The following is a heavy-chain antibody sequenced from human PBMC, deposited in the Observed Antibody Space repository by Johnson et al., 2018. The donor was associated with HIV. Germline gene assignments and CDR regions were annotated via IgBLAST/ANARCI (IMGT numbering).Heavy chain of an antibody. CDR1: GFSFDDYA. V-gene: IGHV3-9*01. Sequence: VQLVESGGGLVQPGRSLRLSCAASGFSFDDYAMHWVRQAPGKGLAWVSGISWNSGTIDYADSVKGRFTISRDNAKNSLHLQMNSLRAEDTAVYYCARAGAVGFDAFDIWGLGTWVTVSS. CDR2: ISWNSGTI. CDR3: ARAGAVGFDAFDI. D-gene: IGHD6-19*01. J-gene: IGHJ3*02.